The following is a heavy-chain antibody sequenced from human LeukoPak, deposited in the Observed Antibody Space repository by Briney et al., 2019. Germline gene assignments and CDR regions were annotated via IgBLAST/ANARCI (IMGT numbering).Heavy chain of an antibody. V-gene: IGHV3-15*01. D-gene: IGHD2-21*01. CDR1: GFTFSHAW. CDR2: INSETEGGPT. J-gene: IGHJ4*02. Sequence: GGSLRLSCTASGFTFSHAWMSWVRQAPGKGLEWVGRINSETEGGPTDYAAPVKGRFTISGDESKDTLYLQMNSLKTEDTAVYFCTTGIAMDYWGQGTLVTVSS. CDR3: TTGIAMDY.